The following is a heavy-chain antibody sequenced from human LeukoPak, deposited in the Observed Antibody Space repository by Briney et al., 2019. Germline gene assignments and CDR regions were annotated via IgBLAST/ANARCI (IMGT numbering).Heavy chain of an antibody. Sequence: ASVKVSCKASGYTFTDYYLHWVRQAPGQGFECVGWINPTSGRTNYAQKFHDRVTLARDTSNNTSYMELTRLTSDDTAVYFCAREFRTTTWSYDAFDLWGQGTMVTVSS. J-gene: IGHJ3*01. CDR2: INPTSGRT. V-gene: IGHV1-2*02. CDR1: GYTFTDYY. D-gene: IGHD1/OR15-1a*01. CDR3: AREFRTTTWSYDAFDL.